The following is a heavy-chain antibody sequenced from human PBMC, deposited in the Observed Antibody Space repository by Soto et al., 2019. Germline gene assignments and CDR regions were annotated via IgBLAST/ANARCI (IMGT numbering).Heavy chain of an antibody. D-gene: IGHD3-16*02. V-gene: IGHV4-59*08. Sequence: SETLSLSCAVYGGSFSSYYWSWIRQPPGKGLEWIGYIYYSGSTNYNPSLKSRVTISVDTSKNQFSLKLSSVTAADTAVYYCARHRFTGFRYYMDVWGKGTAVTVSS. CDR3: ARHRFTGFRYYMDV. J-gene: IGHJ6*03. CDR2: IYYSGST. CDR1: GGSFSSYY.